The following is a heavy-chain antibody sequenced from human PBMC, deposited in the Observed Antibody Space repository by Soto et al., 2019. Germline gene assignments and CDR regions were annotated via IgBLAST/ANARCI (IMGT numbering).Heavy chain of an antibody. CDR2: IYYSGST. Sequence: SETLSLTCTVSGGSISSGGYYWSWIRQHPGKGLEWIGYIYYSGSTYYNPSLKSRVTISVDTSKNQFSLKLSSVTAADTAVYYCXRDTAAAPPTLYYGMDVWGQGTTVTVSS. D-gene: IGHD6-13*01. J-gene: IGHJ6*02. CDR1: GGSISSGGYY. CDR3: XRDTAAAPPTLYYGMDV. V-gene: IGHV4-31*03.